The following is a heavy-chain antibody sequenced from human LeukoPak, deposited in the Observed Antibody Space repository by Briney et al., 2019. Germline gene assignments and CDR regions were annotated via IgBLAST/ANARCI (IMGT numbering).Heavy chain of an antibody. CDR3: ARDGRDGYNNVEY. J-gene: IGHJ4*02. D-gene: IGHD5-24*01. CDR1: GGSISISSYY. Sequence: SEPLSLTCTVSGGSISISSYYWGWIRQPPGRGLEWFGYIYYSGSTNYNPSLKSRVSISVDTSKNQFSLRLSSVTAADTAVYYCARDGRDGYNNVEYWGAGTLVTVSS. CDR2: IYYSGST. V-gene: IGHV4-61*05.